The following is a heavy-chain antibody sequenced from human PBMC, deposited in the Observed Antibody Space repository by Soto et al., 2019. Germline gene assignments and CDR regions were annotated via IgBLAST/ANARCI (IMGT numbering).Heavy chain of an antibody. D-gene: IGHD2-15*01. J-gene: IGHJ4*02. Sequence: QVQLVQSGTEVTKPGASVKVACKTSGYTFASYGISWVRQAPGQGLEWMGGISGYNGHTSYAQNVHDRVTMTTDTSPSTAYMEVRSLRSADTAIYFCARDVRSIVEVVAGRLLDFWGQGTLVTVSS. V-gene: IGHV1-18*01. CDR1: GYTFASYG. CDR2: ISGYNGHT. CDR3: ARDVRSIVEVVAGRLLDF.